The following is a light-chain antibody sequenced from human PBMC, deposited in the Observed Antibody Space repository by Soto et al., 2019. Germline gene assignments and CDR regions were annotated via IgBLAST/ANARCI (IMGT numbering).Light chain of an antibody. J-gene: IGKJ4*01. V-gene: IGKV1-5*03. CDR2: KAS. CDR1: QSISSW. CDR3: QHYNSYPLT. Sequence: DIQMTQSPSTLSASVGDRVTITCRASQSISSWLAWYQQKPGKAPKVLIYKASSLESGVPSRFSGSGSGTEFTLTISSLQPDDSATYNCQHYNSYPLTFGGGTKVEIK.